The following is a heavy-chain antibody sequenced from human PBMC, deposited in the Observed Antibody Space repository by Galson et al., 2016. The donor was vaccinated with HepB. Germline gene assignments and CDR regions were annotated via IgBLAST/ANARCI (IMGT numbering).Heavy chain of an antibody. CDR3: ARRNYGGRSPFDY. CDR2: LFYTGNT. CDR1: DGSIASADHF. J-gene: IGHJ4*02. D-gene: IGHD4-23*01. Sequence: SETLSLTCTVSDGSIASADHFWGWVRQSPGRGLEWIASLFYTGNTYYNPSLKSRVSISVDRSTNQFSLTADSLTAADTAVYYCARRNYGGRSPFDYWGQGILVTVSS. V-gene: IGHV4-39*07.